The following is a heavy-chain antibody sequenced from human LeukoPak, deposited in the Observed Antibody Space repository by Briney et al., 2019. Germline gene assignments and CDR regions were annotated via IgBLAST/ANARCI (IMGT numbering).Heavy chain of an antibody. V-gene: IGHV4-4*02. J-gene: IGHJ4*02. Sequence: SGTLSLTCAVSGGSITTTNWWSWVRQPPGKGLEWIGEVHLSGATNYNPSLESRVSMSIDKSKNHLSLEVTSVTTADTAIYYCTRESGAFSPFGFWGQGTLLTVSS. CDR3: TRESGAFSPFGF. CDR1: GGSITTTNW. CDR2: VHLSGAT. D-gene: IGHD1-26*01.